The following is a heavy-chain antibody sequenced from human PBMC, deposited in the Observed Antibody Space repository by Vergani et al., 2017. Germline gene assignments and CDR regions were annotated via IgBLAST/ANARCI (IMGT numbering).Heavy chain of an antibody. D-gene: IGHD2/OR15-2a*01. CDR2: IWDDGSKK. V-gene: IGHV3-33*01. CDR1: GFIFKNHG. CDR3: VRHSWFRSCKSGNCSSWDY. J-gene: IGHJ4*02. Sequence: QVQLVESGGGVVQPGTSLRLSCAASGFIFKNHGMQWVRQAPGKGLEWVSLIWDDGSKKNYGDSMKGRFTISRDNSKDILYLEMNSLRGEDSAVYYCVRHSWFRSCKSGNCSSWDYWGQGTPVTVSS.